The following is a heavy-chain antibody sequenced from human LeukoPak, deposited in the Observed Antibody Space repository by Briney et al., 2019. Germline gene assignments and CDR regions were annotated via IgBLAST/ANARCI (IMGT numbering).Heavy chain of an antibody. V-gene: IGHV3-48*01. CDR1: GFTLSTYG. J-gene: IGHJ4*02. Sequence: GGSLRLSCAASGFTLSTYGVNWVRQAPGKGLEWVSYINSRGTTIYYADSVKGRFTISRDNAENSLCLQMNSLRADDTAVYYCARVKVGTTNRFDYWGQGTLVTVSS. CDR2: INSRGTTI. CDR3: ARVKVGTTNRFDY. D-gene: IGHD1-26*01.